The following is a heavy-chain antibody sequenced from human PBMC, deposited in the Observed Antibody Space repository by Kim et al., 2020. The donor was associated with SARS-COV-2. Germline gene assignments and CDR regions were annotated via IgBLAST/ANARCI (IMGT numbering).Heavy chain of an antibody. Sequence: SETLSLTCTVSGGSISSSTYYWGWIRQPPGKGLEWIGSIYYSGTTYYNPSLKSRVTISADTSRVSLTMSSMTAADTAVYYCARQLLLGKSRSWYGPDMSDIFDYWGQGTLVTVSS. CDR2: IYYSGTT. CDR1: GGSISSSTYY. J-gene: IGHJ4*02. D-gene: IGHD6-13*01. CDR3: ARQLLLGKSRSWYGPDMSDIFDY. V-gene: IGHV4-39*01.